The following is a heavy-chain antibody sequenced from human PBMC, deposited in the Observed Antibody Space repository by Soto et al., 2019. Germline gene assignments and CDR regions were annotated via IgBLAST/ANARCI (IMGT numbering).Heavy chain of an antibody. Sequence: ASVKVSCKASGYTFANYGVTWVRQAPGQGLDWMGWITPYNGNTHYAQKVQGRVTMTTDTSTSTAYMELWSLRSDDTAVYYCARAGDYGSFYFSDYWGQGTLVTVSS. J-gene: IGHJ4*02. V-gene: IGHV1-18*01. CDR2: ITPYNGNT. D-gene: IGHD3-10*01. CDR3: ARAGDYGSFYFSDY. CDR1: GYTFANYG.